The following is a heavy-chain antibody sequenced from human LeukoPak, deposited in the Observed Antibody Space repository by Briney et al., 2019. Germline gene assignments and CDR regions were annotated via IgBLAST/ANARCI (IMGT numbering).Heavy chain of an antibody. CDR1: GFTFGNYG. CDR2: ISGSDLST. Sequence: GGSLRLSCVASGFTFGNYGMTWFRQAQGKGLEWVSSISGSDLSTYYEDSVKGRFTISRDNAKNSLYLQMNSLRAEDTAVYYCAREIIGHFDYWGQGTLVTVSS. CDR3: AREIIGHFDY. J-gene: IGHJ4*02. V-gene: IGHV3-23*01.